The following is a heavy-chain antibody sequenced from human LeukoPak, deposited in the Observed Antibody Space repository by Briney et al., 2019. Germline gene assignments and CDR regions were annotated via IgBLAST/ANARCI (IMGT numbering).Heavy chain of an antibody. Sequence: PSETLSLTCTVSGGSISSGGYSWSWIRQHPGKGLEWIGYIYYSGSTYYNPSLKSRVTISVDTSKNQFSLKLSSVTAADTAVYYCARGYSPFYYFDYWGQGTLVTVSS. D-gene: IGHD2-15*01. V-gene: IGHV4-31*03. CDR3: ARGYSPFYYFDY. CDR2: IYYSGST. J-gene: IGHJ4*02. CDR1: GGSISSGGYS.